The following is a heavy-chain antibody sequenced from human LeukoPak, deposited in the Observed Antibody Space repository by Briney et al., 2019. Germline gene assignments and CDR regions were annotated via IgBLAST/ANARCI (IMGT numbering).Heavy chain of an antibody. V-gene: IGHV3-7*01. D-gene: IGHD5-12*01. CDR3: ARDRRRGAAGYGLDV. CDR2: IRYDGNEK. Sequence: GGSLRLSCVASGFTFSDYWMSWVRQAPGKGLECLASIRYDGNEKYYMESVKGRFTSSRDHAKNSLYLQIDSLRAEDTALYFCARDRRRGAAGYGLDVWGQGTTVTVSS. J-gene: IGHJ6*02. CDR1: GFTFSDYW.